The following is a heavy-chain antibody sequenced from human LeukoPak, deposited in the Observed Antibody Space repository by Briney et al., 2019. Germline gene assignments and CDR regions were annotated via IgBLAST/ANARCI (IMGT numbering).Heavy chain of an antibody. CDR1: GFTFSNAW. V-gene: IGHV3-48*02. CDR2: ISDSSGTI. J-gene: IGHJ2*01. Sequence: GGSLRLSCAASGFTFSNAWMSWVRQAPGKGLEWVSYISDSSGTIYYAASVTGRFTISRDNVKNSLFLQMNSLRDEDTAVYYCARDFRAPRWFFDLWGRGTLVTVSS. CDR3: ARDFRAPRWFFDL.